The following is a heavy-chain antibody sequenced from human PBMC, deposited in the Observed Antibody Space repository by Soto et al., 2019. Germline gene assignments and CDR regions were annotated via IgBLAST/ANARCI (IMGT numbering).Heavy chain of an antibody. CDR1: SGSISSSNW. V-gene: IGHV4-4*02. Sequence: SETLSLTCAVSSGSISSSNWWSWVRQPPGKGLEWIGEIYHSGSTNYNPSLKSRVTISVDKSKNQFSLKLSSVTAADTAVYYCAMGLSGVVAATAPEGYFQHWGQGTLVTVSS. J-gene: IGHJ1*01. D-gene: IGHD2-15*01. CDR2: IYHSGST. CDR3: AMGLSGVVAATAPEGYFQH.